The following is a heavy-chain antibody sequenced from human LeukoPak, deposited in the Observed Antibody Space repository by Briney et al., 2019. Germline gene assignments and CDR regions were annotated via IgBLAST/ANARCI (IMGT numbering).Heavy chain of an antibody. CDR3: ARGDDIKKENWFDP. CDR1: GYTFTSYG. CDR2: ISAYNGNT. V-gene: IGHV1-18*04. Sequence: ASVKVSCKASGYTFTSYGISWVRQAPGQGLEWMGWISAYNGNTNYARKLQGRVTMTTDTSTSTAYMELRSLRSDDTAVYYCARGDDIKKENWFDPWGQGTLVTVSS. D-gene: IGHD3-9*01. J-gene: IGHJ5*02.